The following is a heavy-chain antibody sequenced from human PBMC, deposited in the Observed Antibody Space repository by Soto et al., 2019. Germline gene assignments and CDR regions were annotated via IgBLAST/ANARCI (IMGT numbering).Heavy chain of an antibody. V-gene: IGHV3-7*01. CDR2: MKQDDSEK. D-gene: IGHD4-17*01. Sequence: EVQLVESGGTLVQPGGSLRLSCAASGLTFSSPWMSWVRQAPGKGLEWVANMKQDDSEKYHLESVKGRFTISRDNTKNSLDLQMNSLRVEDTAVYYCTRDDYYGGTSRDWGQGTLVTVSS. J-gene: IGHJ4*02. CDR3: TRDDYYGGTSRD. CDR1: GLTFSSPW.